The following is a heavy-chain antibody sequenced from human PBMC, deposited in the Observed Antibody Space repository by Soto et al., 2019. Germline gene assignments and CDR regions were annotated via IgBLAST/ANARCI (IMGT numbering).Heavy chain of an antibody. CDR1: VYTFNSYY. V-gene: IGHV1-46*02. J-gene: IGHJ4*02. Sequence: XSVKLSCKASVYTFNSYYMHCLRQAPGQGLEWMGIINPSGGSTSYAQKFQGRVTMTRDTSTSTVYMELSSLRSEDTAVYYCAREGGCGGDCYSTFYYFDYWRQGTLVTVSS. CDR2: INPSGGST. CDR3: AREGGCGGDCYSTFYYFDY. D-gene: IGHD2-21*02.